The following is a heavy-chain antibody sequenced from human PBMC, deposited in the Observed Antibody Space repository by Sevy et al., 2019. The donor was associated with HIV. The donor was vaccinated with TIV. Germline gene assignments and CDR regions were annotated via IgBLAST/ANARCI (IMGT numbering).Heavy chain of an antibody. Sequence: SETLSLTCTVSGDSFSNYSWSWIRQSPGKGLEWIGYIYHNGSTNFNRSLKRRVTISVYTSKNQFSLKLNSVTAADTAVYYCARGKVLFDYWGQGTLVTVSS. CDR1: GDSFSNYS. J-gene: IGHJ4*02. CDR3: ARGKVLFDY. D-gene: IGHD3-10*01. CDR2: IYHNGST. V-gene: IGHV4-59*01.